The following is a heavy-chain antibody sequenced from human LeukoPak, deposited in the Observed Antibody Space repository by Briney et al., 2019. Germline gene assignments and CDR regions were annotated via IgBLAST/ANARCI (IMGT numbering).Heavy chain of an antibody. V-gene: IGHV1-24*01. CDR1: GYTLTELS. Sequence: ASVKVSCKVSGYTLTELSMHWVRQAPGKGLEWMGGFDPEDGETIYAQKFQGRVTMTEHTSTDTAYMELSSLRSEDTAVYYCARGHGAFDIWGQGTMVTVSS. CDR2: FDPEDGET. J-gene: IGHJ3*02. CDR3: ARGHGAFDI.